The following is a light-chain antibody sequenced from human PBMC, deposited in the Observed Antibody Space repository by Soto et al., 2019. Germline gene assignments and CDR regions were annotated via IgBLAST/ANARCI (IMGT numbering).Light chain of an antibody. CDR2: DAS. Sequence: EIVLTQSPATLSLSPGERATLSCRAGQSISTYLAWYQQKPGQPPRLLIYDASNRATGIPARFSGSGSGTDFTLTIISLEPEDFAVYYCQHRANWPMYTFGQGTKLKIK. CDR3: QHRANWPMYT. J-gene: IGKJ2*01. V-gene: IGKV3-11*01. CDR1: QSISTY.